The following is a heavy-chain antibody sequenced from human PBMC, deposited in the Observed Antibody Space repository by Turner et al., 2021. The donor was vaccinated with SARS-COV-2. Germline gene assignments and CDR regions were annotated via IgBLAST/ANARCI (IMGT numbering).Heavy chain of an antibody. CDR2: INRKTDGGTA. CDR1: GFPFSNAW. CDR3: TTGKTYYYVSSAYYYSVDY. D-gene: IGHD3-22*01. V-gene: IGHV3-15*01. J-gene: IGHJ4*02. Sequence: EVQLVESGGGLVKPGWSLRLSCAASGFPFSNAWMSWVRQAPGKGLEWVGRINRKTDGGTADYAAPVKGRFTISRDDSKNTLYLQMNSLKTEDTAVYYCTTGKTYYYVSSAYYYSVDYWGQGTLVTVSS.